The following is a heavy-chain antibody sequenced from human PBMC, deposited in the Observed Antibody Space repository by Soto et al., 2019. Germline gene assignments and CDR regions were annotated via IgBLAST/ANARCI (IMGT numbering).Heavy chain of an antibody. CDR2: ISGSGGST. J-gene: IGHJ4*02. V-gene: IGHV3-23*01. CDR1: GFTFSSYA. Sequence: GGSLILSCAASGFTFSSYAMSWVRQAPGKGLEWVSAISGSGGSTYYADSVKGRFPISRDNSKNTLYLQMNSLRAEDTAVYYCAKIPSGSYSGGYYCDYWGQGA. CDR3: AKIPSGSYSGGYYCDY. D-gene: IGHD1-26*01.